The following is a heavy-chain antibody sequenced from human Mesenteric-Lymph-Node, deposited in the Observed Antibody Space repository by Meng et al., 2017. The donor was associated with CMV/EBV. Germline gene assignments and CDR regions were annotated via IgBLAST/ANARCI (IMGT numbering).Heavy chain of an antibody. CDR1: VASVTNADYQ. D-gene: IGHD2/OR15-2a*01. Sequence: SVASVTNADYQWTWTRQRPGKGLEWLAYITYSGSTSSNPSLAGRATMSMDSSKNLLSLQLRSVTAADTAIYYCARVFLRANYYFDFWGQGTLVTVSS. CDR3: ARVFLRANYYFDF. J-gene: IGHJ4*02. V-gene: IGHV4-31*02. CDR2: ITYSGST.